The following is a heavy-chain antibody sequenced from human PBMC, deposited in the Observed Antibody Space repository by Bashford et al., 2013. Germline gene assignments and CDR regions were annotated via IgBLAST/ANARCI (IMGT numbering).Heavy chain of an antibody. CDR3: ARSYDSSGYYKKHDAFDI. J-gene: IGHJ3*02. V-gene: IGHV1-69*13. Sequence: SVKVSCKASGGTFSSYAISWVRQAPGQGLEWMGGIIPIFGTANYAQKFQGRVTITADESTSTAYMELSSLRSEDTAVYYCARSYDSSGYYKKHDAFDIWGQGTMVTVSS. D-gene: IGHD3-22*01. CDR2: IIPIFGTA. CDR1: GGTFSSYA.